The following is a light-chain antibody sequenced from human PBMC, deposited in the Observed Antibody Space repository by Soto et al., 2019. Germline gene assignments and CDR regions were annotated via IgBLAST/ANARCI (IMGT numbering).Light chain of an antibody. Sequence: QSALTQPASVSGSPGQSITISCTGTSSDDGSYNLVSWYQQHPGKAPKLMIYEVSKRPSGVSHRFSGSKSGNTASLTISGLQAEDAADYYCCSYAGSSTYVFGTGTKVTVL. J-gene: IGLJ1*01. CDR2: EVS. CDR1: SSDDGSYNL. V-gene: IGLV2-23*02. CDR3: CSYAGSSTYV.